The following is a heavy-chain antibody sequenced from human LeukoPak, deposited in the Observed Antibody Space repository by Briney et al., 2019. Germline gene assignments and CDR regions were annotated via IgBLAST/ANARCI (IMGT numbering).Heavy chain of an antibody. V-gene: IGHV3-23*01. CDR3: ATSRARREGSSGSIDY. Sequence: GGSLRLSCAASGFTFSNYAMSWVRQAPGKGLEWVSGISGSGGGTYYAVSVKGRFTISRDNSKNTLYLQMNSLRAEDTAVYYCATSRARREGSSGSIDYWGQGTLVTVSS. CDR2: ISGSGGGT. D-gene: IGHD3-22*01. CDR1: GFTFSNYA. J-gene: IGHJ4*02.